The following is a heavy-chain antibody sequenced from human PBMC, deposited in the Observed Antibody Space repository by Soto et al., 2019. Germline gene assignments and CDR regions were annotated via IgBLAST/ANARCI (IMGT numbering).Heavy chain of an antibody. CDR3: ANVDWNYGNDA. D-gene: IGHD1-1*01. CDR2: INGFGDRT. J-gene: IGHJ6*02. Sequence: EVQLLESGGGLVQPGGSLRLSCAASGLTFRSYAMSWVRQAPGKGLEWVSGINGFGDRTNYADSVKGRFTISRDNSKTTLYLQMNSLRGEDTAIYYCANVDWNYGNDAWGQGNTVTVSS. V-gene: IGHV3-23*01. CDR1: GLTFRSYA.